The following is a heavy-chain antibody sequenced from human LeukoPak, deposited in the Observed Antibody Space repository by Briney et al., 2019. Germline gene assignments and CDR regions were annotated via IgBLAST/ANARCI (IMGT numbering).Heavy chain of an antibody. D-gene: IGHD3-10*01. CDR3: AQTDYYGSGSSWFFDY. Sequence: GGSLRLSCAASGFTFSSYAVSWVRQAPGKGLEWVSAISGSGGSTYYADSVKGRFTISRDNSKNTLYLQMNSLRAEDTAVYYCAQTDYYGSGSSWFFDYWGQGTLVTVSS. CDR1: GFTFSSYA. J-gene: IGHJ4*02. CDR2: ISGSGGST. V-gene: IGHV3-23*01.